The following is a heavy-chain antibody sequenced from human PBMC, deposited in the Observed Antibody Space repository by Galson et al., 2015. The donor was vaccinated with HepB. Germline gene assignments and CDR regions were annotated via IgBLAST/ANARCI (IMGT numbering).Heavy chain of an antibody. D-gene: IGHD3-9*01. CDR1: GYTFTSDA. J-gene: IGHJ4*02. Sequence: SVKVSCKASGYTFTSDAIHWVRQAPGHRPEWMGWINAGNGNTKYSQKFQGRVTISRDTSATTAYMELSSLRSEDTAVYYCARFPDYDILTDYYIPFDYWGQGSLVTVSS. CDR2: INAGNGNT. CDR3: ARFPDYDILTDYYIPFDY. V-gene: IGHV1-3*01.